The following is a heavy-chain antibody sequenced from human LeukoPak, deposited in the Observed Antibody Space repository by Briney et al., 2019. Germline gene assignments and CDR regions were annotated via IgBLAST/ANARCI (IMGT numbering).Heavy chain of an antibody. D-gene: IGHD3-22*01. J-gene: IGHJ4*02. CDR2: IYYSGST. V-gene: IGHV4-59*01. CDR1: GGSISSYY. Sequence: KTSGTLSLTCTVSGGSISSYYWSWIRQPPGKGLEWIGYIYYSGSTNYNPSLKSRVTISVDTSKNQFSLKLSSVTAADTAVYYCASGYGYDSSGYYYDYWGQGTLVTVSS. CDR3: ASGYGYDSSGYYYDY.